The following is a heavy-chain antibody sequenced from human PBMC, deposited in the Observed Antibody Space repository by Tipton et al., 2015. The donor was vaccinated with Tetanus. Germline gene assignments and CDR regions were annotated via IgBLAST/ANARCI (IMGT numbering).Heavy chain of an antibody. D-gene: IGHD6-13*01. Sequence: QSGAEVKKPGASVKVSCKASGYTLTSYHMHWVRQAPGQGLEWMGIINPIGGRTSYAQKFPGRITLTRSTSTSIVYMDLNSLRSEDTAVDYCARALIGAGGDYGDYWGQGTLVTVSS. CDR1: GYTLTSYH. J-gene: IGHJ4*02. CDR2: INPIGGRT. V-gene: IGHV1-46*01. CDR3: ARALIGAGGDYGDY.